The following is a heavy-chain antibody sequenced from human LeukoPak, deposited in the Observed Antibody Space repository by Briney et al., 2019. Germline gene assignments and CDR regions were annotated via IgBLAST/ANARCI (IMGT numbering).Heavy chain of an antibody. CDR3: ARRSGGYSGYDPARWFDH. CDR2: IYPGDSNI. D-gene: IGHD5-12*01. Sequence: GESLKISCQGSGYSFTNYWIGWVRQMPGKGLEWMGIIYPGDSNIRYSPSFQGQVTISADKSISTAYLQWSSLEASDSAMYYCARRSGGYSGYDPARWFDHWGQGTLVTVSS. J-gene: IGHJ5*02. V-gene: IGHV5-51*01. CDR1: GYSFTNYW.